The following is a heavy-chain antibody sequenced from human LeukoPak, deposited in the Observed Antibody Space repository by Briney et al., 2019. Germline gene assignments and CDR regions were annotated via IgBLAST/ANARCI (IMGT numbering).Heavy chain of an antibody. CDR2: INPNSGGT. D-gene: IGHD3-22*01. J-gene: IGHJ5*02. CDR3: ARFYDSSGYYFQYNWFDP. Sequence: ASVKVSCKASGYTFTGYYMHWVRQAPGQGLEWMGWINPNSGGTKYAQKFQGRVTMTRDTSISTAYMELSRLRSDDTAVYYCARFYDSSGYYFQYNWFDPWGQGTLVTVSS. CDR1: GYTFTGYY. V-gene: IGHV1-2*02.